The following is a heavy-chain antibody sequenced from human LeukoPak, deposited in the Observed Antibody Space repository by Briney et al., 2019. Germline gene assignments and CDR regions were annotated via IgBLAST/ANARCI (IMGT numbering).Heavy chain of an antibody. CDR3: ARVRGSYAFDI. CDR1: GGSFSTYY. V-gene: IGHV3-11*01. CDR2: ITSSGSTT. Sequence: LSLTCTVSGGSFSTYYWSWIRLAPGKGLECVSYITSSGSTTYYADSVKGRFTISRDNAKNSLYLQMNSLRAEDTAVYHCARVRGSYAFDIWGQGTMVTVSS. D-gene: IGHD3-22*01. J-gene: IGHJ3*02.